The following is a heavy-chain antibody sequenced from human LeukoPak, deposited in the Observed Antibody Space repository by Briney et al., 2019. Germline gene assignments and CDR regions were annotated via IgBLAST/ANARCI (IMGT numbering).Heavy chain of an antibody. V-gene: IGHV4-59*01. D-gene: IGHD3-22*01. CDR3: ARDRSPEGYYDSSHWDYYHGMDV. CDR1: GGSISNYY. Sequence: SETLSLTCTVSGGSISNYYWSWIRQPPGKGLEWIGYIYYSGSTNYNPSLKSRVTISVDTSENQFSLNLSSVTAADTAMYYCARDRSPEGYYDSSHWDYYHGMDVWGQGTTVTVSS. CDR2: IYYSGST. J-gene: IGHJ6*02.